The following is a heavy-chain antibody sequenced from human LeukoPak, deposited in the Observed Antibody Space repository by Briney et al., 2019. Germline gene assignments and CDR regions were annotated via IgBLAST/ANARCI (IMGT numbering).Heavy chain of an antibody. D-gene: IGHD3-22*01. V-gene: IGHV3-20*04. CDR2: INWNGGST. J-gene: IGHJ4*02. Sequence: GGSLRLPCAASGFTFDDYGMSWVRQAPGKGLEWVSGINWNGGSTGYADSVKGRFTISRDNAKNSLYLQMNSLRAEDTALYYCARERKHYYESSGYWDYWGQGTLVTVSS. CDR1: GFTFDDYG. CDR3: ARERKHYYESSGYWDY.